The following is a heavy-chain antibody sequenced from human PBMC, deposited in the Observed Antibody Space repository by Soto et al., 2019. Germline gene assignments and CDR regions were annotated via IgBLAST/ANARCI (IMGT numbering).Heavy chain of an antibody. CDR1: GYTFTSYA. V-gene: IGHV1-3*01. D-gene: IGHD3-22*01. J-gene: IGHJ6*02. CDR2: INAGNGNT. CDR3: ASSYYYDSSGYSSLYYYYGMDV. Sequence: ASVKVSCKASGYTFTSYAMHWVRQAPGQRLELMGWINAGNGNTKYSQMFQGRVTITRDTSASTAYMELSSLRSEDTAVYYCASSYYYDSSGYSSLYYYYGMDVWGQGTTVTVSS.